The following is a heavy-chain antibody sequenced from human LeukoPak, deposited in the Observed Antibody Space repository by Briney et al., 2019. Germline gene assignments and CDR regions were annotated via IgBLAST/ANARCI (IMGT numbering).Heavy chain of an antibody. D-gene: IGHD3-22*01. CDR1: GYTFTSYG. Sequence: ASVKVSCKASGYTFTSYGISWVRQAPGQGLEWMGWISAYNGNTNYAQKLQGRVTMTTDTSTSTAYMELRSLRSEDTAVYYCAGTYYDSSGYPENFQHWGQGTLVTVSS. J-gene: IGHJ1*01. CDR3: AGTYYDSSGYPENFQH. V-gene: IGHV1-18*01. CDR2: ISAYNGNT.